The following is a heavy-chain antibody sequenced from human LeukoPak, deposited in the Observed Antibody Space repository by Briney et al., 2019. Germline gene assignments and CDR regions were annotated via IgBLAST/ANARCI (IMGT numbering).Heavy chain of an antibody. Sequence: SETLSLTCTVSGGSISSYYWSWIRQPPGKGLEWIGYIYYSGSTNYNPSLKSRVTISVDTSKNQFSLKLSSVTAADTAVYYCARGGMDDYVWGSYRPPPSYYYYYMDAWGKETTVTVSS. D-gene: IGHD3-16*02. J-gene: IGHJ6*03. CDR3: ARGGMDDYVWGSYRPPPSYYYYYMDA. CDR1: GGSISSYY. CDR2: IYYSGST. V-gene: IGHV4-59*01.